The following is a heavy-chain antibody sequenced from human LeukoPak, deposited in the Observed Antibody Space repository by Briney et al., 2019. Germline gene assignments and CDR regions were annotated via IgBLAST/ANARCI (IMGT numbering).Heavy chain of an antibody. V-gene: IGHV4-4*07. Sequence: SETLSLTCTVSGGSISSYYWSWIRQPAGKGLEWIGRINTSGSTNYNPSLKSRVTMSVDTSKNQFSLKLSSVTAADTAVYYCARHTPDYGEDYYHYYYMDVWGKGTTVTISS. CDR1: GGSISSYY. J-gene: IGHJ6*03. CDR2: INTSGST. CDR3: ARHTPDYGEDYYHYYYMDV. D-gene: IGHD4-17*01.